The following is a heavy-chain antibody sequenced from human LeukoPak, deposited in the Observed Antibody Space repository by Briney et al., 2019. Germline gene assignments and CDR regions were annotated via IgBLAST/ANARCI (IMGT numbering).Heavy chain of an antibody. V-gene: IGHV3-11*06. D-gene: IGHD4-17*01. J-gene: IGHJ6*02. Sequence: GGSLRLSCAASGFTFSDYYMSWIRQAPGKGLERVSYISSSSAYTHYADSVRGRFTISRDNAKKSLYLQMSGLRAEDTAIYYCARDIYGDYGGYYNYGMDVWGQGTTVTVSS. CDR3: ARDIYGDYGGYYNYGMDV. CDR1: GFTFSDYY. CDR2: ISSSSAYT.